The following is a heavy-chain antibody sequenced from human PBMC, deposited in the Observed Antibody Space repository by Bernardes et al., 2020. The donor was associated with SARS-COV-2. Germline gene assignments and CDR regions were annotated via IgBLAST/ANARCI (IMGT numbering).Heavy chain of an antibody. V-gene: IGHV3-48*04. CDR3: APRRSLDY. D-gene: IGHD6-19*01. CDR2: ISTTSSVV. Sequence: GGSLSLSCTASGFTFSSFSMNWVRQTPGRGLEWIAYISTTSSVVNYADSVKGRFTVSRDNAKNTLYLQMDSLTVEDTGIYYCAPRRSLDYWGQGTLVTVSS. CDR1: GFTFSSFS. J-gene: IGHJ4*02.